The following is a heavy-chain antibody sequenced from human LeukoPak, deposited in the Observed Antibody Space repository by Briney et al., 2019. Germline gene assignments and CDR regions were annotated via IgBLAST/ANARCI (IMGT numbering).Heavy chain of an antibody. Sequence: PGGSLTLSCAASGLTFSSYAMSWVRQAPGKGLEWLSAISGSGDSTYYADSVKGRFTISRDNSKNTLYLQMNSLTAEDTAVYYCAKASYGTSWNFDLWGRGTLVTASS. D-gene: IGHD4-17*01. CDR1: GLTFSSYA. V-gene: IGHV3-23*01. CDR2: ISGSGDST. CDR3: AKASYGTSWNFDL. J-gene: IGHJ2*01.